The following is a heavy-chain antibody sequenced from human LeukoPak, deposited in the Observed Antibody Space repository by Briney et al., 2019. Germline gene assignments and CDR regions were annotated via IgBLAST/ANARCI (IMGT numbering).Heavy chain of an antibody. Sequence: GRSLRLSCAASGFTFSSYGMHWVRQAPGKGLEWVAVIWYDGSNKYYADSVKGRFTISRDNSKNTLYLQMNSLRAEDTAVYYCARVRGATLDARYFDYWGQGTLVTVSS. CDR2: IWYDGSNK. V-gene: IGHV3-33*01. CDR1: GFTFSSYG. J-gene: IGHJ4*02. D-gene: IGHD1-26*01. CDR3: ARVRGATLDARYFDY.